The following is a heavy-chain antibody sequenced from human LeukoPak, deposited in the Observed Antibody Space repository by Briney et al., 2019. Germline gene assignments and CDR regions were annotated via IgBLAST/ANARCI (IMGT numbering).Heavy chain of an antibody. J-gene: IGHJ4*02. V-gene: IGHV3-21*01. CDR2: ISSSSSYI. CDR1: GFTFSSYS. CDR3: ARVSSSWYHFDY. Sequence: GGSLRLSCAASGFTFSSYSMNWVRQAPGKGLEWVSSISSSSSYIYYADSLKGRFTISRDNAKNSLYLQMNSLRAEDTAVYYCARVSSSWYHFDYWGQGTLVTVSS. D-gene: IGHD6-13*01.